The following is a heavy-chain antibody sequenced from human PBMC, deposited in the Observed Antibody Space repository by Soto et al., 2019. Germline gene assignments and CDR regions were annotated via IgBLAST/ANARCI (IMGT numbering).Heavy chain of an antibody. J-gene: IGHJ4*02. Sequence: SETLSLTCDVFGDSVNSDNYYWTWIRQPPGKDLEWIGNIYFSGSTYCNPSLNSRVTLSIDTSKNHFSLKLTSVTAADTAMYYCARHRAVAGLDYWGQGTLVTVSS. CDR2: IYFSGST. CDR1: GDSVNSDNYY. CDR3: ARHRAVAGLDY. V-gene: IGHV4-39*01. D-gene: IGHD6-19*01.